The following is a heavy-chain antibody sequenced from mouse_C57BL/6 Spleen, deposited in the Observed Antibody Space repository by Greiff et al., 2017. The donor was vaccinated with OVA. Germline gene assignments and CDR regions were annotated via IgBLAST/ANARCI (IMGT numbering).Heavy chain of an antibody. D-gene: IGHD1-1*01. CDR2: IFPGSGST. CDR1: GYTFTGYW. Sequence: VQLQQSGAELMKPGASVKLSCKATGYTFTGYWIAWVKQRPGHGLEWIGEIFPGSGSTNYNEKLKGKATFTAETSSNTAYMQLSSLTTEDSAIYYCARRGYGSSHFDYWGQGTTLTVSS. J-gene: IGHJ2*01. V-gene: IGHV1-9*01. CDR3: ARRGYGSSHFDY.